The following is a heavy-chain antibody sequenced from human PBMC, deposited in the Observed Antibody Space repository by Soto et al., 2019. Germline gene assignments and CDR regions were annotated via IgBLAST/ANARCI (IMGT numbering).Heavy chain of an antibody. J-gene: IGHJ4*02. CDR2: ISYDGGNK. V-gene: IGHV3-30*03. D-gene: IGHD3-10*01. CDR1: GFTFNTYG. CDR3: ARGPSYYYGSGTQGGLFDY. Sequence: GGSLRLSCAASGFTFNTYGIHWVRQAPGKGLEWLAVISYDGGNKYYSDSVKGRFTISRDNSMKTVYLQVNSLRADDTAVYYCARGPSYYYGSGTQGGLFDYWGRGTQVTVSS.